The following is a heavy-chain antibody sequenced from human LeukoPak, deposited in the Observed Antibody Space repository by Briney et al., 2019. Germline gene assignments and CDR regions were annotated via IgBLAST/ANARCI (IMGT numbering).Heavy chain of an antibody. CDR2: IYHSGST. V-gene: IGHV4-4*02. J-gene: IGHJ3*02. CDR3: ARDRLSYSYGYEIRRAFDI. D-gene: IGHD5-18*01. CDR1: GFTFSSYSM. Sequence: GSLRLSCAASGFTFSSYSMNWVRQPPGKGLEWIGEIYHSGSTNYNPSLKSRVTISVDKSKNQFSLKLSSVTAADTAVYYCARDRLSYSYGYEIRRAFDIWGQGTMVTVSS.